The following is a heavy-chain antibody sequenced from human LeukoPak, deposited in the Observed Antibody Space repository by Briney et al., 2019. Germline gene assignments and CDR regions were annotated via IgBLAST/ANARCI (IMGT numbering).Heavy chain of an antibody. J-gene: IGHJ4*02. CDR2: INPNSGGT. V-gene: IGHV1-2*02. D-gene: IGHD1-1*01. CDR3: ARVKDGLEYHSFDY. Sequence: ASVKVSFKASGYTFTSYYIHWVRQAPGQGLEWMGWINPNSGGTDYAQKFQGRVSMTRDTSISTAYMEVSSLRSDDTAVFFCARVKDGLEYHSFDYWGQGTLVTVSS. CDR1: GYTFTSYY.